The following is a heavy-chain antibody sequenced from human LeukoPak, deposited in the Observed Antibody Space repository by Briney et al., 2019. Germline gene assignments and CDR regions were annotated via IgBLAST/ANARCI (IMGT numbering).Heavy chain of an antibody. CDR1: GGSISSGGYY. V-gene: IGHV4-31*03. CDR2: IYYSGST. Sequence: TLSLTCTVSGGSISSGGYYWSWIRQHPGKGLEWIGYIYYSGSTYYNPSLKSRVTISVDTSKNQFSLKLSSVTAADTAVYYCARDPYSSGYFVSWGQGTLVTVSS. D-gene: IGHD3-22*01. J-gene: IGHJ5*02. CDR3: ARDPYSSGYFVS.